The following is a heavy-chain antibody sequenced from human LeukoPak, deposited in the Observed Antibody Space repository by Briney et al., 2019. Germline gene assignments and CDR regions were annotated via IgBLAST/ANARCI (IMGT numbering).Heavy chain of an antibody. CDR3: ARGLMAGHLGYYYFYYMDV. D-gene: IGHD5-24*01. CDR1: GGSISSYY. Sequence: SETLSLTCTVSGGSISSYYWSWIRQPPGKGLEWIGYIYYSGSTNYNPSLKSRVTISVDTSKNQFSLKLSSVTAADTAVYYCARGLMAGHLGYYYFYYMDVWGKGTTVTVSS. J-gene: IGHJ6*03. V-gene: IGHV4-59*01. CDR2: IYYSGST.